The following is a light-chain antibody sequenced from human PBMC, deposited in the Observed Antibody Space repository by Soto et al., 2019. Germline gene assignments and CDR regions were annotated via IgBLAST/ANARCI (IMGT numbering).Light chain of an antibody. Sequence: ILLTQCASSLSASVGDRVTIACRARQRVXTGLAWDQRKTGAPPRLLIYDGSMLQRGVRSRFSGSGSGTHFILTFRNVEPEDFASYYCQQVNRLFGQGTRLEIK. J-gene: IGKJ5*01. CDR1: QRVXTG. CDR3: QQVNRL. V-gene: IGKV1-13*02. CDR2: DGS.